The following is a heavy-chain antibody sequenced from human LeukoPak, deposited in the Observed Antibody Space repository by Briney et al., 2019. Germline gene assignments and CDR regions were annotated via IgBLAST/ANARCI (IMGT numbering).Heavy chain of an antibody. D-gene: IGHD6-13*01. J-gene: IGHJ3*02. CDR3: AKEVAAVGIGAFDI. CDR2: IYGGGNT. Sequence: GGSLRLSCAVSGFTVSSNYMSWVRQAPGKGLEWVSAIYGGGNTYFADSVKGRFIISRDNSKNTLYLQMNSLRAEDTAVYYCAKEVAAVGIGAFDIWGQGTMVTVSS. V-gene: IGHV3-66*01. CDR1: GFTVSSNY.